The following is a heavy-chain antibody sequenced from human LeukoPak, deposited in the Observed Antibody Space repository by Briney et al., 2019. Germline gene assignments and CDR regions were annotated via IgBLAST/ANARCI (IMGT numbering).Heavy chain of an antibody. CDR3: ARGGAYCSSTSCYDPSEAWFDP. V-gene: IGHV4-34*01. CDR2: INHSGST. CDR1: GGSFSGYY. D-gene: IGHD2-2*01. J-gene: IGHJ5*02. Sequence: SETLSLTCAVYGGSFSGYYWSWIRQPPGKGLVWIGEINHSGSTNYNPSLKSRVTISVDTSKNQFSLKLSSVTAADTAVYYCARGGAYCSSTSCYDPSEAWFDPWGQGTLVTVSS.